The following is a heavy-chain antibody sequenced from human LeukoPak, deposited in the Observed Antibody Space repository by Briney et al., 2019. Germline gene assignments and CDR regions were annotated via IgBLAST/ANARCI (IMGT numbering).Heavy chain of an antibody. J-gene: IGHJ4*02. V-gene: IGHV3-23*01. CDR3: AREPSLGRRPFDY. CDR1: GFTFSSYA. CDR2: ISGSDGST. D-gene: IGHD6-6*01. Sequence: GGTLRLSCAASGFTFSSYAMSWVRQAPGKGLEWVSGISGSDGSTNYADSVKGRFTISRENSKNTLYLQMNSLRAEDTAVYYCAREPSLGRRPFDYWGQGTLVTVSS.